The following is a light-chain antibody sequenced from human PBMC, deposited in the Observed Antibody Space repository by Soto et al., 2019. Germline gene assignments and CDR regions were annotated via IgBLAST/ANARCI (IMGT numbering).Light chain of an antibody. CDR1: QSIARY. V-gene: IGKV1-39*01. CDR2: SAS. J-gene: IGKJ1*01. CDR3: QQYNNWPQT. Sequence: DIQMTQSPSSLSASVGDRVTVTCRASQSIARYLNWYQQKPGKAPKLLIYSASTLQTGVPSRFSGHESGTDFTLTISGLQPEDSAVYYCQQYNNWPQTFGQGTKVEIK.